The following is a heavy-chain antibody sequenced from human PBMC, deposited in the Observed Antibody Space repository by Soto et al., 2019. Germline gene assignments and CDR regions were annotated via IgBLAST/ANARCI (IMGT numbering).Heavy chain of an antibody. V-gene: IGHV3-30*18. D-gene: IGHD3-3*01. Sequence: QVQLMESGGGVVQPGRSLRLSCAASGFTFSSYGMHWVRQAPGKGLEWVAVISYDGSNKYYADSVKGRFTISRDNSKNTLYLQMNSLRAEDTAVYYCAKAPGSGHYDYLGYYGMDVWGQGTTVTVSS. J-gene: IGHJ6*02. CDR3: AKAPGSGHYDYLGYYGMDV. CDR2: ISYDGSNK. CDR1: GFTFSSYG.